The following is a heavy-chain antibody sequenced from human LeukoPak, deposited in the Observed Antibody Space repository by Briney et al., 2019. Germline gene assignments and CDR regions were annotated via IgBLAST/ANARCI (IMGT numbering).Heavy chain of an antibody. D-gene: IGHD1-1*01. CDR2: INPNSGGT. Sequence: ASVKVSCKASGFTFVAYYMHWVRQAPGQGLEWMGRINPNSGGTNYAQKFQGRVTMTRDKSISTAYMELSRLRSDDTAVYYCARSSYHNENWFDHWGQGTLVTVSS. CDR1: GFTFVAYY. J-gene: IGHJ5*02. V-gene: IGHV1-2*06. CDR3: ARSSYHNENWFDH.